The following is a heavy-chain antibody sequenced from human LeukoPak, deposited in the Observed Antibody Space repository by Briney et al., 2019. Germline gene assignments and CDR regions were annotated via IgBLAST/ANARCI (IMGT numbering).Heavy chain of an antibody. V-gene: IGHV3-23*01. Sequence: GGSLRLSCAASGFTFNNYAMNWVRQGPGEGLEWVSAISGTGSSTYYADSVKGRFTISRDNSKNTMFLQMNSLRAEDTAVYYCARGSRGWPYYFDYWGQGTLVTVSS. J-gene: IGHJ4*02. CDR2: ISGTGSST. D-gene: IGHD3-10*01. CDR1: GFTFNNYA. CDR3: ARGSRGWPYYFDY.